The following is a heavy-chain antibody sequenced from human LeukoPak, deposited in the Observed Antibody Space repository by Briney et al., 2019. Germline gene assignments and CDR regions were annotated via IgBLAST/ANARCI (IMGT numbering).Heavy chain of an antibody. CDR2: INSDGSST. CDR1: GFTFSSYW. J-gene: IGHJ4*02. CDR3: ARDHYRYYDFWSGSLFDY. V-gene: IGHV3-74*01. D-gene: IGHD3-3*01. Sequence: GGSLRLXCAASGFTFSSYWMHWVRQAPGKGLVWVSRINSDGSSTSYADSVKGRFTISRDNAKNTLYLQMNSLRAEDTAVYYCARDHYRYYDFWSGSLFDYWGQGTLVTVSS.